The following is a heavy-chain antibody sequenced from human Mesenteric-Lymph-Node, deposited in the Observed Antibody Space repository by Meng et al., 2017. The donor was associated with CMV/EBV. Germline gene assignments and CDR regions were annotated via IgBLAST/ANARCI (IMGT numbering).Heavy chain of an antibody. CDR1: GGTFNSYT. V-gene: IGHV1-69*08. CDR2: VFPNRGDA. Sequence: SVKVSCKSSGGTFNSYTINWVRQAPGHGLQWMGRVFPNRGDANYAREFQGRLTITADKSTATSYMELSSLRSEDTAVYYCARDREYSGFCGGDTCYLSHFDPWGQGTLVTVSS. J-gene: IGHJ5*02. CDR3: ARDREYSGFCGGDTCYLSHFDP. D-gene: IGHD2-15*01.